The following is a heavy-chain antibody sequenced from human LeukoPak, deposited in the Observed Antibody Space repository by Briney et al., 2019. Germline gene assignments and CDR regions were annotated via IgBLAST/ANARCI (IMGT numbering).Heavy chain of an antibody. D-gene: IGHD2-2*01. Sequence: SETLSLTCTVSGGSISSYYWSWIRQPPGGGLEWIGYIYYSGSTNYNPSLKSRVTMSVDTSKNQFSLKLSSVTAADTAVYYCAREPIVVVPAAHFDYWGQGTLVTVSS. CDR1: GGSISSYY. CDR2: IYYSGST. V-gene: IGHV4-59*12. CDR3: AREPIVVVPAAHFDY. J-gene: IGHJ4*02.